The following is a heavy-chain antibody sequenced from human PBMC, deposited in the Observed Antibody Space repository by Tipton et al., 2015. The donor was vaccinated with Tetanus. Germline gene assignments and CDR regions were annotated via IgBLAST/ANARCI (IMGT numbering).Heavy chain of an antibody. Sequence: SLRLSCAASGFTFSTHGMHWVRQAPGKGLEWVGRIKKKADGGTTDYSARVKYRFSISRDESTDTLFLQRNSLKTEDTDVCYWTRWGMVGSGYRVDCWGRGALGLVSS. V-gene: IGHV3-15*07. CDR1: GFTFSTHG. J-gene: IGHJ4*02. CDR3: TRWGMVGSGYRVDC. CDR2: IKKKADGGTT. D-gene: IGHD3-9*01.